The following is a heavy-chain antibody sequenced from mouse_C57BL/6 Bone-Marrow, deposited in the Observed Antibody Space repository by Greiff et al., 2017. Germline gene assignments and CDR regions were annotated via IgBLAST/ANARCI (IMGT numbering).Heavy chain of an antibody. D-gene: IGHD4-1*01. CDR3: ARSGANWDVYFDV. CDR1: GYTFTSYW. V-gene: IGHV1-53*01. CDR2: INPSNGGT. Sequence: QVQLKQPGTELVKPGASVKLSCKASGYTFTSYWMHWVKQRPGQGLEWIGNINPSNGGTNYNEKFKSKATLTVDKSSSTAYMQLSSLTSEDSAVYYCARSGANWDVYFDVWGTGTTVTVSS. J-gene: IGHJ1*03.